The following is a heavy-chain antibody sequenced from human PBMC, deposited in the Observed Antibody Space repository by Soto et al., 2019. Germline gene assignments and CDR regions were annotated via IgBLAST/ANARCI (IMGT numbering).Heavy chain of an antibody. CDR3: ARVPGP. Sequence: SETLSLTCGVYGGSFSGYFWSWIRQPPGKGLEWIAEISHSGGTNFNPSLKSRITISADTSKNQFSLKLSSVAAADTAVYYCARVPGPWGQGTLVTVSS. CDR2: ISHSGGT. J-gene: IGHJ5*02. V-gene: IGHV4-34*01. CDR1: GGSFSGYF.